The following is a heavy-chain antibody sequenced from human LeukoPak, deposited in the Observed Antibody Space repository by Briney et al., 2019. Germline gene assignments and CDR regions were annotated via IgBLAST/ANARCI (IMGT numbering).Heavy chain of an antibody. D-gene: IGHD5-18*01. CDR3: AKNAGYSYGLYYFDY. Sequence: GGSLRLSCAASGFTVSSNYMSWVRQAPGKGLEWVSSLISSGTTTYYADSVKGRFTISRDNSKNTVHLQMDSLRAEDSAVYYCAKNAGYSYGLYYFDYWGQGTLVTVSS. V-gene: IGHV3-23*01. J-gene: IGHJ4*02. CDR1: GFTVSSNY. CDR2: LISSGTTT.